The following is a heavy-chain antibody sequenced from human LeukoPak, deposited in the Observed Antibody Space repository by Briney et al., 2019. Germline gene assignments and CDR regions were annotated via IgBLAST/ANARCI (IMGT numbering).Heavy chain of an antibody. CDR2: IYTSGST. J-gene: IGHJ6*03. CDR1: GGSISSYY. Sequence: SETLSLTCTVSGGSISSYYWSWIRQPAGKGLEWIGRIYTSGSTNYNPSLKSRVTMSVDTSKNQFSLKLSSVTAADTAVYYCARDLGSRVYYYYYYMDVWGKGTTVTVSS. D-gene: IGHD3-16*01. V-gene: IGHV4-4*07. CDR3: ARDLGSRVYYYYYYMDV.